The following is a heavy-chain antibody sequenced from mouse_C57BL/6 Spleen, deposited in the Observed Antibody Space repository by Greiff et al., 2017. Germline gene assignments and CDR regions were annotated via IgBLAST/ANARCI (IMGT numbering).Heavy chain of an antibody. CDR3: AREVVPPYAMDY. V-gene: IGHV1-82*01. J-gene: IGHJ4*01. CDR2: IYPGDGDT. Sequence: QVQLQQSGPELVKPGASVKISCKASGYAFSSSWMNWVKQRPGKGLEWIGRIYPGDGDTNYNGKFKGKATLTADKSSSTAYMQLSSLTSADSAVYFCAREVVPPYAMDYWGQGTSVTVSS. D-gene: IGHD1-1*01. CDR1: GYAFSSSW.